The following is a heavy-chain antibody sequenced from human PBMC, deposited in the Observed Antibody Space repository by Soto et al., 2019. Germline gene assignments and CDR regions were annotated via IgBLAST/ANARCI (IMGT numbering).Heavy chain of an antibody. CDR3: ARVLWGYSGYDYYFDY. Sequence: EVQLVESGGGLVQPGGSLRLSCAASGFTFSTYDMHWVRQATGKGLEWVSAIGSAGDTSYPASVKGRFTISRENAKNSLYLQMNSLRAGDTAVYYCARVLWGYSGYDYYFDYWGQGTLVTVSS. CDR2: IGSAGDT. CDR1: GFTFSTYD. J-gene: IGHJ4*02. D-gene: IGHD5-12*01. V-gene: IGHV3-13*01.